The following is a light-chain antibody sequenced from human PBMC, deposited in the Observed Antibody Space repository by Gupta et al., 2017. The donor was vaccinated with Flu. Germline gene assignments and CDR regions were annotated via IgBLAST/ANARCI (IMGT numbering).Light chain of an antibody. CDR3: QVWDTSSDHWA. J-gene: IGLJ3*02. V-gene: IGLV3-21*02. CDR1: NIGSKT. CDR2: DDS. Sequence: GGDNIGSKTVHWYRQKSGQAPVVVVYDDSGRPSGIPERFSGSNSGNTATLTIRRVEAGDEADYYCQVWDTSSDHWAFGGGTKLIVL.